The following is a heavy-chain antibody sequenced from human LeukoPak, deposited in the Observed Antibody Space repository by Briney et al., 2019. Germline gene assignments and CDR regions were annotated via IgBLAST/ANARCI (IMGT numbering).Heavy chain of an antibody. J-gene: IGHJ6*02. CDR2: IYHSGTT. D-gene: IGHD1-1*01. CDR1: GYSISSGYY. Sequence: PSETLSLTCTVSGYSISSGYYWGWIRQPPGKGLEWIGSIYHSGTTYYNPSLKSRVTISVDTSKNQFSLRLSSVTAADTAVYYCARDDILAGTTSTYYYYGMDVWGQGTTVTVSS. V-gene: IGHV4-38-2*02. CDR3: ARDDILAGTTSTYYYYGMDV.